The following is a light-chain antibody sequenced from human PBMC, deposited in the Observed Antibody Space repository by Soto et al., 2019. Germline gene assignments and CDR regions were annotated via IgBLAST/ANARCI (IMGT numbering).Light chain of an antibody. CDR3: QEGTYWPA. V-gene: IGKV3D-20*02. Sequence: EIVLTQSPGTLSLSPGERAMLSCRASQRVDSTYLAWYQQKPGQAPRLIIYDASVRATGIPARFSGSGSGTDFTLTISSLEPEDFAVYYCQEGTYWPAFGGGTKVDIK. CDR2: DAS. J-gene: IGKJ4*01. CDR1: QRVDSTY.